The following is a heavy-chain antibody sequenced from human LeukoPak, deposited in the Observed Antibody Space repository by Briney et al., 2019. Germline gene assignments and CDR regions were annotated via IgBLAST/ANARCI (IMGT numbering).Heavy chain of an antibody. V-gene: IGHV3-49*05. Sequence: KTGGSLRLSCTASGFTFGDYAMSWFRQAPGKGLEWVGFIRSKAYGGTTECAASVKGRFTISRDDSKSIAYLQMNSLKTEDTAVYYCTREEAAAGLSPLDYWGQGTLVTVSS. CDR2: IRSKAYGGTT. D-gene: IGHD6-13*01. CDR1: GFTFGDYA. CDR3: TREEAAAGLSPLDY. J-gene: IGHJ4*02.